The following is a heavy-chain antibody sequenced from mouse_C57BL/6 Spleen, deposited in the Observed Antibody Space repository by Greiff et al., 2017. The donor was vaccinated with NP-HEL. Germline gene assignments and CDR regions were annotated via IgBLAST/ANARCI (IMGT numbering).Heavy chain of an antibody. D-gene: IGHD1-1*01. CDR1: GYTFTEYT. CDR2: FYPGSGSI. CDR3: ARHGGDYGSSYPYYAMDY. V-gene: IGHV1-62-2*01. J-gene: IGHJ4*01. Sequence: VQLQQSGAELVKPGASVKLSCKASGYTFTEYTIHWVKQRSGQGLEWIGWFYPGSGSIKYNEKFKDKATLTADKSSSTVYMELSRWTSEDSAVYFCARHGGDYGSSYPYYAMDYWGQGTSVTVSS.